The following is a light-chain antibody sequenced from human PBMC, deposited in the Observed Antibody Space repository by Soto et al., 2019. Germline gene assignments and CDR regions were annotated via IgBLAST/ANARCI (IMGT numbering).Light chain of an antibody. J-gene: IGKJ4*01. Sequence: IQLTQSPSSLSASVGDRVTITCRASQDIRRALAWYQQKPGKAPNLLISDASSLESGVPSRFSGSGSGTDFTLSIISLQPEDFATYFCQQFTYPLTFGGGTKVEL. CDR1: QDIRRA. CDR2: DAS. CDR3: QQFTYPLT. V-gene: IGKV1-13*02.